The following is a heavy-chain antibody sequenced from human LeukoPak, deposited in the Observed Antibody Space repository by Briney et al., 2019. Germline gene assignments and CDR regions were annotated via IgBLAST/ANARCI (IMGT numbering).Heavy chain of an antibody. D-gene: IGHD4-23*01. CDR3: AKQHGGNAPPYYYDY. CDR2: ISGSGSNT. J-gene: IGHJ4*02. V-gene: IGHV3-23*01. Sequence: PGGSLRLSCAASGFAFSTYAMSWVRQAPGKGLEWVSSISGSGSNTYYADSVKGRFTISRDNSKNTLYLQMNSLGAEDTAVYFCAKQHGGNAPPYYYDYWGQGTLVTVSS. CDR1: GFAFSTYA.